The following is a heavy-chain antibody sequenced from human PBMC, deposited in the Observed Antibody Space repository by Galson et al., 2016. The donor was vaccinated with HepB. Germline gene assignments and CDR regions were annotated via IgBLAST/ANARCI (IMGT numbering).Heavy chain of an antibody. CDR3: VKGLRGPDY. V-gene: IGHV3-23*01. CDR1: GFTFSRSD. CDR2: IRADGDST. Sequence: SLRLSCAASGFTFSRSDMSWVRQAPGKGLEWVSGIRADGDSTFYLDSVKGRFTITRDNSKNTLNLQMNSLRADDTAIYFCVKGLRGPDYWGQGTLVTVSS. J-gene: IGHJ4*02. D-gene: IGHD3-10*01.